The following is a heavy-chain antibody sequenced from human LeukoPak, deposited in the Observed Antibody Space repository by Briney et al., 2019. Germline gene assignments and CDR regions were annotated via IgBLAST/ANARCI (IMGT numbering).Heavy chain of an antibody. CDR2: ISAYNGNT. D-gene: IGHD6-13*01. CDR1: GYTFTNYG. J-gene: IGHJ4*02. CDR3: ARDLGSGIAEPFDH. V-gene: IGHV1-18*01. Sequence: GASVKVSCKASGYTFTNYGINWVRQAPGQGLEWMGWISAYNGNTNYAQKLQGRVTVTTDTSTSTAYMELRSLRSDDTAVYYCARDLGSGIAEPFDHWGQGTLVTVSS.